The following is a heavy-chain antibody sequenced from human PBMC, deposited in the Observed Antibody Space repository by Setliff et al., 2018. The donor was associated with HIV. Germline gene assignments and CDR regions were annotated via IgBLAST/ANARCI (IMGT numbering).Heavy chain of an antibody. D-gene: IGHD3-22*01. CDR2: MYHTGST. V-gene: IGHV4-38-2*01. J-gene: IGHJ4*02. Sequence: ASETLSLTCAVSGYSISSGCYWGWIRQPPGKGLEWIGSMYHTGSTYYSPSLNSRFTISVDTSKSQFSLKLRSVTAADTAVYYCGGNGYYSIDYWGQGTLVTVSS. CDR1: GYSISSGCY. CDR3: GGNGYYSIDY.